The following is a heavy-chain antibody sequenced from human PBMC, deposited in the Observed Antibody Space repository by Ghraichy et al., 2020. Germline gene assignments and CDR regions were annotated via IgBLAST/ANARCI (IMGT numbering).Heavy chain of an antibody. Sequence: GGSLRLSCAASGFTFSSYGMHWVRQAPGKGLEWVAVIWYDGSNKYYADSVKGRFTISRDNSKNTLYLQMNSLRAEDTAVYYCARDRWGHAFDIWGQGTMVTVSS. J-gene: IGHJ3*02. CDR2: IWYDGSNK. CDR3: ARDRWGHAFDI. V-gene: IGHV3-33*01. CDR1: GFTFSSYG. D-gene: IGHD3-16*01.